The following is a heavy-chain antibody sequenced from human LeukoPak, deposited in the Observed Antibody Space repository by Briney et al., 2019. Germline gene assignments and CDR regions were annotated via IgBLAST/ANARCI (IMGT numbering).Heavy chain of an antibody. J-gene: IGHJ6*02. CDR1: GHDFSDYW. CDR3: ARHGQFGCNNVGCYKSFFYYGVDV. V-gene: IGHV5-51*01. Sequence: GESLKISCRGSGHDFSDYWIGWVRQMPGKGLEWMGIIFPGDSNTIYGPSFQGQVTISVDRSISTAYLQWSSLKASDTAMYYCARHGQFGCNNVGCYKSFFYYGVDVWGQGTAVTVSS. D-gene: IGHD2-15*01. CDR2: IFPGDSNT.